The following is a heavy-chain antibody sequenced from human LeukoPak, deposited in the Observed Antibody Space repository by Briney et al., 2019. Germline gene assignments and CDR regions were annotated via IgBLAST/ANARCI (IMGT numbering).Heavy chain of an antibody. J-gene: IGHJ5*01. D-gene: IGHD6-19*01. V-gene: IGHV1-18*01. CDR1: GYTFTSYG. Sequence: VASVKVSCKASGYTFTSYGISWVRQAPGQGLEWMGWISAYNGNTNYAQKPQGRVTMTTDTSTNTAYMELRSLRSDDTAVYYCARASSGWFDYWGQGTLVTVFS. CDR3: ARASSGWFDY. CDR2: ISAYNGNT.